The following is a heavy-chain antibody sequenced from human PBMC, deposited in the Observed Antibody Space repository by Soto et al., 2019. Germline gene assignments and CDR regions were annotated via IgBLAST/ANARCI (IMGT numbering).Heavy chain of an antibody. V-gene: IGHV3-48*03. CDR1: GFAFGFYE. J-gene: IGHJ6*02. CDR3: AKRACSGGSCYSLDV. CDR2: ISTGGETV. Sequence: GSLSLSCAASGFAFGFYELSWVRQAPGKGLEWLSYISTGGETVYYADSVKGRFTISRDNARNSLYLQMNSLRVEDTAVYYCAKRACSGGSCYSLDVWGQGTTVTVSS. D-gene: IGHD2-15*01.